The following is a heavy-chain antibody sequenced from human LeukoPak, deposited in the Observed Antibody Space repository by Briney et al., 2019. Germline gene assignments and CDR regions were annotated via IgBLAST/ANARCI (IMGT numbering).Heavy chain of an antibody. V-gene: IGHV4-59*01. J-gene: IGHJ4*02. CDR3: ARVGSYGSFDY. D-gene: IGHD5-18*01. Sequence: SDTLSLTCTVSGGSISSYYWSWIRQPPGKGLEWIGYIYYSGSTNYNPSLKSRVTISVDTSKNQFSLKLSSVTAADTAVYYCARVGSYGSFDYWGQGTLVTVSS. CDR2: IYYSGST. CDR1: GGSISSYY.